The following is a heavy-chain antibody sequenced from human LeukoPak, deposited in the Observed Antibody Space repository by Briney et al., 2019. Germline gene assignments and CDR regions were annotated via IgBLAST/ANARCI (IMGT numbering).Heavy chain of an antibody. CDR3: ARDKSLRRDGYNIH. J-gene: IGHJ4*02. CDR2: ISSSSSYI. Sequence: GGSLSLSCAASGFTFSSYSMNWVRQAPGKGLEWVSSISSSSSYIYYADSVKGRFTISRANAKNSLYLQMNSLRAEDTAVYYCARDKSLRRDGYNIHWGQGTLVTVSS. V-gene: IGHV3-21*01. CDR1: GFTFSSYS. D-gene: IGHD5-24*01.